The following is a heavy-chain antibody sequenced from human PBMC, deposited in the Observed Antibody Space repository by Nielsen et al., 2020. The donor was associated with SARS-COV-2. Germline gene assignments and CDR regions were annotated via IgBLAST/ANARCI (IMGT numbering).Heavy chain of an antibody. V-gene: IGHV1-58*01. J-gene: IGHJ4*02. CDR1: GFTFTSSA. CDR2: IVVGSGNT. Sequence: SVKVSCKASGFTFTSSAVQWVRQARGQRLEWIGWIVVGSGNTNYAQKFQGRVAMTRDTSTSTVYMELSSLRSEDTAVYYCARDSYYDSSGYFWPWGQGTLVTVSS. D-gene: IGHD3-22*01. CDR3: ARDSYYDSSGYFWP.